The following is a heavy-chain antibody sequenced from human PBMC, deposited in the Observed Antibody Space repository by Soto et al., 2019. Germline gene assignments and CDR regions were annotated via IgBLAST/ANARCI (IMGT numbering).Heavy chain of an antibody. Sequence: EVQLVESGGGLVKPGGSLTLSCTASGFTFSTYNMNWVRQAPGKGLEWVSAINSPSSYIYYADSVKGRLTISRDNAKNSLFLQRSGLRAEDSAVDYCARMGGSDDYYCYSGMDVWGQGTAVTVSS. V-gene: IGHV3-21*01. CDR1: GFTFSTYN. CDR2: INSPSSYI. J-gene: IGHJ6*02. D-gene: IGHD1-26*01. CDR3: ARMGGSDDYYCYSGMDV.